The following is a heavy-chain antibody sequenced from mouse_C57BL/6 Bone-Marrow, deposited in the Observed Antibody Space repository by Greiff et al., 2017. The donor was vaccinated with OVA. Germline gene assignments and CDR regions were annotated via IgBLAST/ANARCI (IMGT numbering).Heavy chain of an antibody. CDR1: GYTFTSYG. CDR3: ATRYYGRDFDY. D-gene: IGHD1-1*01. V-gene: IGHV1-81*01. J-gene: IGHJ2*01. Sequence: QVQLQQSGAELVRPGASVKLSCKASGYTFTSYGIRWVKQRPGQGLEWIGEIYPRSGNTYYNEKFKGKATLTADKSSSTAYMQLRSLTAEDSAVYVWATRYYGRDFDYGGQGTTLTVSS. CDR2: IYPRSGNT.